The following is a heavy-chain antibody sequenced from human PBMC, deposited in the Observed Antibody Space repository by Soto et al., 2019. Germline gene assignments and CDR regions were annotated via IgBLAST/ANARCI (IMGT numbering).Heavy chain of an antibody. D-gene: IGHD4-17*01. CDR3: VRHGSVEYGDYTYVYGMDV. Sequence: LGESLKISCKGSGYIFTMYRIGWVRQMPGKGLEWMGIIYPGDSETRYSPSFHGQVTISVDKSISTTYLQWGSLKASDTATYYCVRHGSVEYGDYTYVYGMDVWGQGTTVTVSS. V-gene: IGHV5-51*01. CDR1: GYIFTMYR. CDR2: IYPGDSET. J-gene: IGHJ6*02.